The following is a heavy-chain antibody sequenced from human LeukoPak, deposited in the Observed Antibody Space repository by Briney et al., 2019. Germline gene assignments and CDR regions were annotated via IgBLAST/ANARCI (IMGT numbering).Heavy chain of an antibody. Sequence: GSLRLSCAASGFTFSIYEMNWVRQAPGKGLEWVSYISLSGSTIYYADSVNGRFTISRDNAENSLYPQMDSLRAEDTAVYYCARQGYCSSTSCLNWYFDLWGRGTLVTVSS. J-gene: IGHJ2*01. CDR1: GFTFSIYE. CDR2: ISLSGSTI. D-gene: IGHD2-2*01. V-gene: IGHV3-48*03. CDR3: ARQGYCSSTSCLNWYFDL.